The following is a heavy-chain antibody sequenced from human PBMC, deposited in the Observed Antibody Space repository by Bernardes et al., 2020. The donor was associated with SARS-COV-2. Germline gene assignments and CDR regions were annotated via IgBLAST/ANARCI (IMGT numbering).Heavy chain of an antibody. CDR3: ARTSGSSDAFDI. CDR2: IHPNSGGT. J-gene: IGHJ3*02. D-gene: IGHD1-26*01. CDR1: GYTFTGYY. Sequence: ASVKVSCKASGYTFTGYYMHWVRQAPGQGLEWMGWIHPNSGGTNYAQNFQDRVTMTRDTSINTAYMELNRLRSDDTAVYYCARTSGSSDAFDIWGQGQWSPSPQ. V-gene: IGHV1-2*02.